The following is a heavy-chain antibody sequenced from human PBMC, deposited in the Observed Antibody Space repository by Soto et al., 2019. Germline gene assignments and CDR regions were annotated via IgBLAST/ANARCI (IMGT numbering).Heavy chain of an antibody. CDR1: GFTFSNYG. CDR3: ARDDCSSPSCFVY. J-gene: IGHJ4*02. V-gene: IGHV3-33*05. Sequence: PGGSLRLSCATSGFTFSNYGMHWVRQAPGKGLEWVAAIQFDGNKEYHADSVKGRFAISRDNSQNTLYLQMNSLRAEDTAVYYCARDDCSSPSCFVYWGQGTLVTVSS. CDR2: IQFDGNKE. D-gene: IGHD2-2*01.